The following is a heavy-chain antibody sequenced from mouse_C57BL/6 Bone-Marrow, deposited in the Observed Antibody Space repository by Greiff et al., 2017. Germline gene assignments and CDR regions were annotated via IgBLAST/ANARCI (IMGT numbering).Heavy chain of an antibody. Sequence: VQLQQSGAELVRPGASVKLSCTASGFNIKDDYMHWVKQRPEQGLEWIGWIDPENGDTEYASKFQGKATITADTSSNTAYLHLSSLTSEDTAVYYCTSTSVVATPYYFDYWGQGTTLTVSS. CDR3: TSTSVVATPYYFDY. J-gene: IGHJ2*01. V-gene: IGHV14-4*01. D-gene: IGHD1-1*01. CDR1: GFNIKDDY. CDR2: IDPENGDT.